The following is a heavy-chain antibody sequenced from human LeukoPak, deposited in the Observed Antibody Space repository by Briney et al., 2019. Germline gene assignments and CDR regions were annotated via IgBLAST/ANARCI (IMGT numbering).Heavy chain of an antibody. V-gene: IGHV1-69*05. CDR2: IIPIFGTA. J-gene: IGHJ4*02. Sequence: GASVKVSCKASGGTFSSYAISWVRQAPGQGLEWMGRIIPIFGTANYAQKFQGRVTITTDESTSTAYMELSSLRSEDTAVYYWAREEGDYPGYYFDYWGQGTLVTVSS. D-gene: IGHD3-16*01. CDR3: AREEGDYPGYYFDY. CDR1: GGTFSSYA.